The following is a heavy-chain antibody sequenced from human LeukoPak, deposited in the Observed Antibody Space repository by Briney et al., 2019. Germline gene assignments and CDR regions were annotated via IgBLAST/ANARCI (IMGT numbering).Heavy chain of an antibody. J-gene: IGHJ4*02. D-gene: IGHD2-15*01. CDR2: INPDSGDT. CDR3: ALYCSDGSCFRFGD. CDR1: GYTFTGHY. Sequence: GASVKVSCKASGYTFTGHYMHWVRQAPGQGLEWMGWINPDSGDTKYAQNFQGRVTMTRDTSISTAYMELSRLGSDDTAVYYCALYCSDGSCFRFGDWGQGTLVTVSS. V-gene: IGHV1-2*02.